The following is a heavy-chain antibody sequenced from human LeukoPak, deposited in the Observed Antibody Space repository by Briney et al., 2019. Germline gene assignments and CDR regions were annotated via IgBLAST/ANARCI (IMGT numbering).Heavy chain of an antibody. CDR2: ITPIFGAP. D-gene: IGHD6-19*01. J-gene: IGHJ4*02. CDR3: ARRLVAGTNYFDY. CDR1: GGTLSSYP. Sequence: SVKVSCKASGGTLSSYPFTWVRQAPGQGLEWMGEITPIFGAPNYAQTFQGRVTITADESTSTVFMELSSLRSDDTAFYYCARRLVAGTNYFDYWGQGTLVTVSS. V-gene: IGHV1-69*01.